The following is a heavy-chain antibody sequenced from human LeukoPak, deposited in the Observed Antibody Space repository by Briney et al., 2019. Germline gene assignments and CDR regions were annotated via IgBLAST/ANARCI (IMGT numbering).Heavy chain of an antibody. V-gene: IGHV4-59*01. CDR3: ASDVRRDAFDG. CDR2: IYYSGST. D-gene: IGHD3-16*02. Sequence: FGTLSLTCAVSGGALSSYFWSWIRQPPGKELEWIGYIYYSGSTNYIPDLKSRVTISVDKSKNLLSLKLSAVTAADTAVYYCASDVRRDAFDGWGKGTMVTV. CDR1: GGALSSYF. J-gene: IGHJ3*01.